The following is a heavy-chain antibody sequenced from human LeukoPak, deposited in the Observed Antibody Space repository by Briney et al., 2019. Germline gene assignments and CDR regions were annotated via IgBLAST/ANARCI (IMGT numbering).Heavy chain of an antibody. CDR3: ATDTKTYYDFWSGSP. D-gene: IGHD3-3*01. Sequence: GGSLRLSCAASGFTFSNYAMSWVRQAPGKGLEWVSTISSSGVTTYYADSVKGRFTISRGNSKNTLYLQMNSLRAEDTAVYYCATDTKTYYDFWSGSPGGQGTLVTVSS. CDR2: ISSSGVTT. V-gene: IGHV3-23*01. CDR1: GFTFSNYA. J-gene: IGHJ4*02.